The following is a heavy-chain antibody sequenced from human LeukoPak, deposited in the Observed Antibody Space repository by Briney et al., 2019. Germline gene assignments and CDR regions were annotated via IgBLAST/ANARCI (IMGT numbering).Heavy chain of an antibody. D-gene: IGHD6-19*01. Sequence: ASVNVSCKASGYTFTNYAISWVRQAPGQGLEWMGWSSPYIGNTNYAEKLQGRVTMTIDTSTSTAHMELRSLTSNDTAVYYCARDRGSGWSGDAFDIWGQGTKVTVSS. CDR2: SSPYIGNT. CDR3: ARDRGSGWSGDAFDI. J-gene: IGHJ3*02. CDR1: GYTFTNYA. V-gene: IGHV1-18*01.